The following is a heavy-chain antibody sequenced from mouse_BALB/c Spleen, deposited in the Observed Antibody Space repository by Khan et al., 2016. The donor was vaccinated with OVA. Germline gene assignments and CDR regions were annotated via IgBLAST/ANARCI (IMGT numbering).Heavy chain of an antibody. CDR1: GYTFTSYW. J-gene: IGHJ3*01. CDR2: INPSTGYS. D-gene: IGHD1-1*01. V-gene: IGHV1-7*01. Sequence: QIQLVQSGAELAKPGASVKMSCKASGYTFTSYWMHWVKQRPGQGLEWIGYINPSTGYSEYNQKFKDMATLTADKSSSTAYMQLSSLTSDDSAVYYCANHGSSSAWFAYWGQGTLVTVSA. CDR3: ANHGSSSAWFAY.